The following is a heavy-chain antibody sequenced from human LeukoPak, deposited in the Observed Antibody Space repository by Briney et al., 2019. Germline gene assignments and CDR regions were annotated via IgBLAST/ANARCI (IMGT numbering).Heavy chain of an antibody. CDR1: GYSFTIYW. CDR2: IYPGDSDT. CDR3: VRRSFDWYYFDY. Sequence: GEALKIYCKDSGYSFTIYWIGWVRQMPGKGLEWMGIIYPGDSDTRYSPSFQGPVTISADKSSSTTYLQWSSLKASDTAMYYCVRRSFDWYYFDYWGQGTLVTVSS. J-gene: IGHJ4*02. V-gene: IGHV5-51*01. D-gene: IGHD3-9*01.